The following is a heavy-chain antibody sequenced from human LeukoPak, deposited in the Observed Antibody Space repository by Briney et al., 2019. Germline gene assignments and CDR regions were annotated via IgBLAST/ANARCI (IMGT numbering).Heavy chain of an antibody. D-gene: IGHD5-12*01. J-gene: IGHJ4*02. Sequence: GGSLRLSCAASGFTFSSYGMHWVRQAPGKGLEWVAVIPYDGSNKYYADSVKGRFTISRDNSKNTLYLQMNSLRAEDTAVYYCAKEGGTGYHDYWGQGTLVTVSS. CDR3: AKEGGTGYHDY. V-gene: IGHV3-30*18. CDR1: GFTFSSYG. CDR2: IPYDGSNK.